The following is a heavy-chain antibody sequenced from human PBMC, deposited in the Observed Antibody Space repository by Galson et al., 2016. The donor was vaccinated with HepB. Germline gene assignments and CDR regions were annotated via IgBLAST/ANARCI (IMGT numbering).Heavy chain of an antibody. CDR3: AKNKATARVWGHYYYYMDV. CDR1: GFTVSSNY. V-gene: IGHV3-53*01. CDR2: VYSDGST. D-gene: IGHD3-16*01. Sequence: SLRLSCAASGFTVSSNYLSWVRQAPGKGLEWVSIVYSDGSTYYSGSVRGRFTISRDNSNNIVYLRMNSLRAEDTAVYFCAKNKATARVWGHYYYYMDVWGKGTTVTVSS. J-gene: IGHJ6*03.